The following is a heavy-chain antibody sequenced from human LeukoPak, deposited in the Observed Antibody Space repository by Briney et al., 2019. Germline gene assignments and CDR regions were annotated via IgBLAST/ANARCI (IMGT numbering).Heavy chain of an antibody. CDR2: INPNSGDT. D-gene: IGHD1-1*01. CDR1: GYTFTGYY. J-gene: IGHJ4*02. Sequence: ASVKVSCKASGYTFTGYYMHWVRQAPGQGLEWMGWINPNSGDTNYSQKFQGRVSMTRDTSINTAYMELSRLTSDDTAVYYCARGVPTGTDYFDYWGQGTLVTVSS. V-gene: IGHV1-2*02. CDR3: ARGVPTGTDYFDY.